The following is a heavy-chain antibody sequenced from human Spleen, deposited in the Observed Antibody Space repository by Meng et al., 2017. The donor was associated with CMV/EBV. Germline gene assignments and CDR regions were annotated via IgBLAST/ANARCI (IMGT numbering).Heavy chain of an antibody. D-gene: IGHD2-8*02. CDR2: ISWNSGSI. CDR1: GLTFSSYG. Sequence: GGSLRLSCAASGLTFSSYGMSWVRQAPGKGLEWVSGISWNSGSIGYADSVKGRFTISRDNAKNSLYLQMNSLRVEDTAVYYCARVFFTDYYNYYGMDVWGQGTTVTVSS. J-gene: IGHJ6*02. V-gene: IGHV3-20*04. CDR3: ARVFFTDYYNYYGMDV.